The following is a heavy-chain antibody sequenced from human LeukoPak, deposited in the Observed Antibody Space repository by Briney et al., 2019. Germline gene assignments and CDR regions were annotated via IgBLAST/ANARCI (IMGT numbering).Heavy chain of an antibody. CDR1: GFTFSSYG. V-gene: IGHV3-23*01. J-gene: IGHJ6*02. CDR2: ISGSGGST. D-gene: IGHD3-10*01. CDR3: AKDYYGSGSYYGGSDV. Sequence: PGGSLRLSCAASGFTFSSYGMHWVRQAPGKGLEWVSAISGSGGSTYYADSVKGRFTISRDNSKNTLYLQMNSLRAEDTAVYYCAKDYYGSGSYYGGSDVWGQGTTVTVSS.